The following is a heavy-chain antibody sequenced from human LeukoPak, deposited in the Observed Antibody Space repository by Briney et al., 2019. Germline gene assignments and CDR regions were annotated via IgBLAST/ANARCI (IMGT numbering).Heavy chain of an antibody. CDR1: GFTFIDYD. V-gene: IGHV3-13*01. Sequence: PGGSPRLSCAASGFTFIDYDMHWVRQVIGKGPEWVSAIGIRGDTHYSGSVKGRFTISRENAESSLYLQMNSLRAEDTAVYYCARGGIQVSGIDEFDYWGQGTLVTVSS. D-gene: IGHD6-19*01. CDR3: ARGGIQVSGIDEFDY. J-gene: IGHJ4*02. CDR2: IGIRGDT.